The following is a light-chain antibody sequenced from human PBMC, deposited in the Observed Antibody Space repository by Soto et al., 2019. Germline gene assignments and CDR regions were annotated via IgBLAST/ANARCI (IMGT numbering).Light chain of an antibody. CDR3: QQLNSYPLT. CDR1: QGISSY. J-gene: IGKJ5*01. V-gene: IGKV1-9*01. Sequence: IQLTQSPSSLSASAGDRVTITCRSSQGISSYLAWYQQKPGKAPKLLIYAASTLQSGVPSRVSGSGSGTDFTLTISSLQPEDFATYYCQQLNSYPLTFGQGTRLEIK. CDR2: AAS.